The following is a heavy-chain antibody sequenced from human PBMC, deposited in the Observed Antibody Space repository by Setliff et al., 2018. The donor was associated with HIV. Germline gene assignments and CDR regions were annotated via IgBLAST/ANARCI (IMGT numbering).Heavy chain of an antibody. CDR2: ISTSGST. Sequence: LSLTCTVSGDSISSGGSYWSWIRQPAGKGLEWIGHISTSGSTNYNPSLQSRVTISVDTSKNQFSLMLGSVTAADTAVYYCARGSTVWAFAHWGQGALVTVSS. CDR3: ARGSTVWAFAH. J-gene: IGHJ4*02. CDR1: GDSISSGGSY. V-gene: IGHV4-61*09. D-gene: IGHD7-27*01.